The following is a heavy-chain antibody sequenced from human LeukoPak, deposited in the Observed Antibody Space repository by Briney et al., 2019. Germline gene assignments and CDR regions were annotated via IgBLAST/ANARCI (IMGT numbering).Heavy chain of an antibody. Sequence: ASVKVSCKASGYTFTGYYMHWVRQAPGQGLEWMGWININSGGTNYAQKFQDRVTMTRDTSISTAYMELSRLRSDDTAVYYCAREAAAAGENYFDYWGQGTLVTVSS. CDR2: ININSGGT. CDR1: GYTFTGYY. J-gene: IGHJ4*02. D-gene: IGHD6-13*01. V-gene: IGHV1-2*02. CDR3: AREAAAAGENYFDY.